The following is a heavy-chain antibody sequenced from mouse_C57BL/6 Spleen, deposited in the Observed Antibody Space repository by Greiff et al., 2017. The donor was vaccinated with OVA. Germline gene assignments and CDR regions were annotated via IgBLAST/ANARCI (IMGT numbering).Heavy chain of an antibody. V-gene: IGHV1-82*01. CDR3: ERDDFYAMDY. CDR1: GYAFSSSW. J-gene: IGHJ4*01. CDR2: IYPGDGDT. Sequence: QVQLQQSGPELVKPGASVKISCKASGYAFSSSWMNWVKQRPGKGLEWIGRIYPGDGDTNYNGKFKGKATLTADKSSSTAYMQLSSLTSEDSAVYFCERDDFYAMDYWGQGTSVTVAS.